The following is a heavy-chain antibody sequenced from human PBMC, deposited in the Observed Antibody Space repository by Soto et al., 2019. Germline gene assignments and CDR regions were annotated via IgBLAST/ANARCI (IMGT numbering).Heavy chain of an antibody. D-gene: IGHD6-13*01. V-gene: IGHV4-59*01. J-gene: IGHJ4*02. CDR1: GGSCSPNY. Sequence: SVTLCLTCTVSGGSCSPNYCSWIRQPPGKGLEWVGYIYYGGTTSYNPSLQSRVTISLETSKSQFSLRLSSVTAADTAVYYCARGGGYSSSWNDYWGQGTLVTVSS. CDR2: IYYGGTT. CDR3: ARGGGYSSSWNDY.